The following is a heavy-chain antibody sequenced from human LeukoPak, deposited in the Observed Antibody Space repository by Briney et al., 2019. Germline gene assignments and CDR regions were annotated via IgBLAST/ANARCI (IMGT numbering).Heavy chain of an antibody. CDR3: ARQGGDYVGIDAFDI. D-gene: IGHD4-17*01. V-gene: IGHV5-51*01. CDR1: GYIFTHYW. Sequence: GESLKISCQGSGYIFTHYWIGWVRQMPGKGLEWVGIIYPSDTDTRYNPSLQGQVTISADKSISTAYLQWRSLKASGTAMYYCARQGGDYVGIDAFDIWGQGTMVTVSS. J-gene: IGHJ3*02. CDR2: IYPSDTDT.